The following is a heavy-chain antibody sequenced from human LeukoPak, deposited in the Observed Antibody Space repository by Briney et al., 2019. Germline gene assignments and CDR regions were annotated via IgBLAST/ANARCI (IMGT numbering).Heavy chain of an antibody. CDR1: GGSISSSSYY. D-gene: IGHD3-10*01. J-gene: IGHJ4*02. CDR2: IYYSGST. CDR3: ARLDSGTYSPIDD. Sequence: PSETLSLTCTVSGGSISSSSYYWGWIRQPPGKGLEWIGSIYYSGSTYYNPSLQSRVTISVDTSKNQLSLKLSSVTAADTAVYYCARLDSGTYSPIDDWGQGTLVTVSS. V-gene: IGHV4-39*01.